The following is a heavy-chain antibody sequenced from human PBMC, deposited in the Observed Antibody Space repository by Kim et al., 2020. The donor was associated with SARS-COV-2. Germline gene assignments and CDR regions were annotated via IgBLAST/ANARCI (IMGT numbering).Heavy chain of an antibody. CDR1: GGSISSSSYY. D-gene: IGHD5-18*01. Sequence: SETLSLTCTVSGGSISSSSYYWGWIRQPPGKGLEWTGSIYYSGSTYYNPSLKSRVTISVDTSKNQFSLKLSSVTAADTAVYYCASTSNVDTAMVPGCFDYWGQGTLVTVSS. CDR2: IYYSGST. V-gene: IGHV4-39*01. J-gene: IGHJ4*02. CDR3: ASTSNVDTAMVPGCFDY.